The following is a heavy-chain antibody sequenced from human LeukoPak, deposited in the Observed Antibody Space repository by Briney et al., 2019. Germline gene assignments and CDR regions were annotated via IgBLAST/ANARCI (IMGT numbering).Heavy chain of an antibody. J-gene: IGHJ4*02. CDR1: GFTFSSYA. D-gene: IGHD3-10*01. V-gene: IGHV3-23*01. CDR3: AKHDPGSPVSGFDY. Sequence: PGGSLRLSCAASGFTFSSYAVSWVRQAPGKGLEWVSAISGSGGTIYYADSVKGRFTISRDNSMNTLYLQMNRLRAEDTAVYYCAKHDPGSPVSGFDYWGQGTPVTVSS. CDR2: ISGSGGTI.